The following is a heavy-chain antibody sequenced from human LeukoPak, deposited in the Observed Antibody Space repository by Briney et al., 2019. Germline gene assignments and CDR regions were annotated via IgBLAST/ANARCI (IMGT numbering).Heavy chain of an antibody. Sequence: SETLSLTCAVYGGSFSGYYWSWIRQPPGKGLEWIGEINHSGSTNYNPSLKSRVTISVATSKNQFSLKLSSVTAADTAVYYCARVVVVVPALFYFDYWGQGTLVTVSS. CDR3: ARVVVVVPALFYFDY. V-gene: IGHV4-34*01. CDR1: GGSFSGYY. CDR2: INHSGST. J-gene: IGHJ4*02. D-gene: IGHD2-2*01.